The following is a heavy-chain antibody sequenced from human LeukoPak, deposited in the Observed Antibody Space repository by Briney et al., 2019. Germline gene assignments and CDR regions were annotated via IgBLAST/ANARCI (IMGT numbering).Heavy chain of an antibody. J-gene: IGHJ5*02. CDR2: IIPISGTA. CDR3: ATPGSCGGDCYNNWFDP. Sequence: SVKVSCKASGGTFSSYAISWVRQAPGQGLEWMGGIIPISGTANYAQKFQGRVTITADKSTSTAYMELSSLRSEDTAVYYCATPGSCGGDCYNNWFDPWGQGTLVTVSS. V-gene: IGHV1-69*06. CDR1: GGTFSSYA. D-gene: IGHD2-21*02.